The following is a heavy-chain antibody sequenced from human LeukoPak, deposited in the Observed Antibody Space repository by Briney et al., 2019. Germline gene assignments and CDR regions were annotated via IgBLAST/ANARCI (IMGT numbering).Heavy chain of an antibody. CDR2: IRYDGSHK. Sequence: PGGSLRLSCAASGFTFSNYGMHWVRQAPGKGLEWVALIRYDGSHKYYADSVKGRFTTSRDNFRNTLYLQMNSLRPEDTAVYYCAKELRLYGSGSYFNGFDSWGQGTLITVSS. CDR1: GFTFSNYG. V-gene: IGHV3-30*02. CDR3: AKELRLYGSGSYFNGFDS. J-gene: IGHJ5*01. D-gene: IGHD3-10*01.